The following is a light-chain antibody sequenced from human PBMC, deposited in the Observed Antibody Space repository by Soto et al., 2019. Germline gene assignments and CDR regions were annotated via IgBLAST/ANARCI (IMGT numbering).Light chain of an antibody. CDR3: QQSYSTPPT. V-gene: IGKV1-39*01. J-gene: IGKJ4*01. CDR2: TTS. CDR1: QSISNS. Sequence: DIQMTQSPSSLSASVGDRVTITCRASQSISNSLNWYQQKPGKAPDLLIYTTSSLQSGVPSRFSGSGSGTDFTLTISSLQPEGFATYYCQQSYSTPPTFGGGTNVEIK.